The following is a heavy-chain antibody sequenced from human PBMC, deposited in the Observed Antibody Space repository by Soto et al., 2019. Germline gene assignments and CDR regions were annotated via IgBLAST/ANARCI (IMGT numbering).Heavy chain of an antibody. CDR1: GATFSSYT. J-gene: IGHJ6*02. D-gene: IGHD2-21*02. CDR3: ARRRYCGADCYSQYYYGMDV. V-gene: IGHV1-69*02. CDR2: VIPVLGVT. Sequence: QVQLVQSGAEMKKPGSSVKVSCRSGGATFSSYTVSWVRQAPGQGLEWMGRVIPVLGVTNYARKFQGRVSITAEKSTSTAYMERRSLRSEDSGVYYCARRRYCGADCYSQYYYGMDVWGQGTTVNVSS.